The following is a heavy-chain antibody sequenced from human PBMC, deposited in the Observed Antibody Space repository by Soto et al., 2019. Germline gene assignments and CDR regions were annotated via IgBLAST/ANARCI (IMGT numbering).Heavy chain of an antibody. CDR3: SRPDATNVVMTAYYGMDV. D-gene: IGHD2-21*02. CDR2: IIPVFGTA. Sequence: QVQLVQSGAEVKKPGSSVRVSCKASGGTLRNYGISWVRQAPGQGLEWMGGIIPVFGTANYAQKFQGRVTITADEATSAVYMDVTSLRSQDTAVYYFSRPDATNVVMTAYYGMDVWGQGTTVTVSS. J-gene: IGHJ6*02. CDR1: GGTLRNYG. V-gene: IGHV1-69*12.